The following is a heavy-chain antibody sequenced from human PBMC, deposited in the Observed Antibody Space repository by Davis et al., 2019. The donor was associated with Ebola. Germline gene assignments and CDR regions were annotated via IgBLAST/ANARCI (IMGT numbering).Heavy chain of an antibody. J-gene: IGHJ5*02. CDR1: GYTFTSYA. V-gene: IGHV1-46*01. Sequence: ASVKVSCKASGYTFTSYAMHWVRQAPGQRLEWMGIINPSGGSTSYAQKFQGRVTMTRDTSTSTVYMELSSLRSEDTAVYYCARGLGYCSGGSCYWFDPWGQGTLVTVSS. CDR3: ARGLGYCSGGSCYWFDP. CDR2: INPSGGST. D-gene: IGHD2-15*01.